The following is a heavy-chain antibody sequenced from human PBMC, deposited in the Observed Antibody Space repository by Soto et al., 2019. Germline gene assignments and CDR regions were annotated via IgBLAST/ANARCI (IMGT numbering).Heavy chain of an antibody. Sequence: GGSLRLSCAASGFTFNKYGMHWVRQAPGKGLEWVAVIWYDGSKKYYADSVKGRFTISRDNSKNTLYLQMGSLRAEDTAVYYCAREGGYYNFDYWGQGTLVTVSS. CDR3: AREGGYYNFDY. CDR2: IWYDGSKK. J-gene: IGHJ4*02. CDR1: GFTFNKYG. D-gene: IGHD3-22*01. V-gene: IGHV3-33*01.